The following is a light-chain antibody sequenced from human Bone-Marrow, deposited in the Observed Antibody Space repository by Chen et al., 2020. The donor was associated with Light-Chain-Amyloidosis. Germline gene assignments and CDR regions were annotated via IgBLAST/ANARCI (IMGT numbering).Light chain of an antibody. V-gene: IGLV1-40*01. J-gene: IGLJ2*01. CDR3: QSYDSSLSASV. CDR1: SSNIGAAYD. Sequence: QSVLTQPPSVSGAPGQRVTISCTGSSSNIGAAYDVHWYRQLPGTAPKLLIYGNNNRPSGVPDRCSGSKSVTSASLAITGLQAEDEADYYCQSYDSSLSASVFGGGTKLTVL. CDR2: GNN.